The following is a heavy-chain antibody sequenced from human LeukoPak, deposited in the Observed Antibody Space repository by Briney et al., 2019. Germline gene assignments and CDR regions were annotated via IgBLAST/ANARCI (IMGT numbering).Heavy chain of an antibody. CDR1: GFTFSSYA. J-gene: IGHJ6*03. V-gene: IGHV3-23*01. D-gene: IGHD2-2*01. CDR3: AKAIGTSWYGCNMDV. CDR2: INYSGGSI. Sequence: GGSLRLSCAASGFTFSSYAMNWVRQAPGKGLEWVSTINYSGGSIYYADSVKGRFTISRDNSKNTVYLQMNSLRADDTAVYYCAKAIGTSWYGCNMDVWGKGTTVTVSS.